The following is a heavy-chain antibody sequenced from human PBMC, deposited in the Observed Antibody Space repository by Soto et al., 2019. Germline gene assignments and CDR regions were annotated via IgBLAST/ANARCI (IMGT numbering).Heavy chain of an antibody. Sequence: GGSLRLSCAASGFTFSSYGMTWVRQAPGKGLEWVSAISGSGGSTYYADSVKGRFTISRDNSKNTLYLQMNSLRAEDTAVYYCANLPWAQQLVRGYWGQGTLVTVSS. J-gene: IGHJ4*02. CDR3: ANLPWAQQLVRGY. CDR1: GFTFSSYG. CDR2: ISGSGGST. V-gene: IGHV3-23*01. D-gene: IGHD6-13*01.